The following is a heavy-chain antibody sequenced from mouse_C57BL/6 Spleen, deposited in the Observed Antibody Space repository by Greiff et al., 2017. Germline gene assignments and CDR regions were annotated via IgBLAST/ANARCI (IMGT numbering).Heavy chain of an antibody. CDR2: IDPSDSYT. CDR1: GYTFTSYW. CDR3: ASHYYYGGYAMDY. J-gene: IGHJ4*01. D-gene: IGHD1-1*01. Sequence: VQLQQPGAELVMPGASVKLSCKASGYTFTSYWMHWVKQRPGQGLEWIGEIDPSDSYTNYNQKFKGKSTLTVDKSSSTAYMQLRSLTSEDSAVYYCASHYYYGGYAMDYWGQGTSVTVSS. V-gene: IGHV1-69*01.